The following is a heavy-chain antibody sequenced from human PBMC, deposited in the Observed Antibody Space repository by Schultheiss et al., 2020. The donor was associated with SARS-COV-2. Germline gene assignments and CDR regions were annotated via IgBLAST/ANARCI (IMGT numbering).Heavy chain of an antibody. D-gene: IGHD2-2*02. CDR2: ISGSGGST. V-gene: IGHV3-23*01. CDR3: ARRLVGCSSTSCYTSSNYYYGMDV. J-gene: IGHJ6*02. Sequence: GGSLRLSCAASGFTFSSYAMSWVRQAPGKGLEWVSAISGSGGSTYYADSVKGRFTISRDNAKNTLYLQMNSLRAEDTAVYYCARRLVGCSSTSCYTSSNYYYGMDVWGQGTTVTVSS. CDR1: GFTFSSYA.